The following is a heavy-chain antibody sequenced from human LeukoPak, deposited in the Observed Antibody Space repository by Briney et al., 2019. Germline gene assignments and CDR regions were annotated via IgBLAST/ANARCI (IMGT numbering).Heavy chain of an antibody. Sequence: GRSLRLSCAASGFTFTSYGMHWVRQAPGKGLEWVAVISSDGTTIKYYADSVKGRFTISRDNSKNTVYLQMNSLRTEDTAVYYCANKLSYSSGWFWGQGTLVTVSS. J-gene: IGHJ4*02. CDR2: ISSDGTTIK. V-gene: IGHV3-30*18. D-gene: IGHD6-19*01. CDR1: GFTFTSYG. CDR3: ANKLSYSSGWF.